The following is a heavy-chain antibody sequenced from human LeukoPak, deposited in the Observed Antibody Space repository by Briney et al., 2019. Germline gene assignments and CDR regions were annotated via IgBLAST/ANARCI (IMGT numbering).Heavy chain of an antibody. V-gene: IGHV4-39*07. CDR3: ARILLQGWDSSSWPAPRAYFDY. J-gene: IGHJ4*02. CDR1: GGSISSSSYY. D-gene: IGHD6-13*01. CDR2: IYYSGST. Sequence: PSETLSLTCTVSGGSISSSSYYWGWIRQPPGKGLEWIGSIYYSGSTYYNPSLKSRVAISVDTSKNQFSLKLSSVTAADTAVYYCARILLQGWDSSSWPAPRAYFDYWGQGTLVTVSS.